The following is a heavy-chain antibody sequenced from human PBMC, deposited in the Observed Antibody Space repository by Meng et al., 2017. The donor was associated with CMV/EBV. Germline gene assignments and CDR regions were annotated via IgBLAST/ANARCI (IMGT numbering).Heavy chain of an antibody. CDR3: ARDRLYDSSGYYPLRYFDL. Sequence: QLPLTGAGPELVKPPVPLPLPCTVLGGSVSSSSYYWGWTRQPPGKGLEWIGSIYYSGSTYYNPSLKSRVTISVDTSKNQFSLKLSSVTAADTAVYYCARDRLYDSSGYYPLRYFDLWGRGTLVTVSS. CDR1: GGSVSSSSYY. CDR2: IYYSGST. J-gene: IGHJ2*01. D-gene: IGHD3-22*01. V-gene: IGHV4-39*07.